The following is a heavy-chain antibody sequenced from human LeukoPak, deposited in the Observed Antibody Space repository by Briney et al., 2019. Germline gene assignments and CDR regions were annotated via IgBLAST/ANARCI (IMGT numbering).Heavy chain of an antibody. CDR2: INPNSGGT. CDR3: ARAEQWLVDAFDI. CDR1: GYTFTGYY. V-gene: IGHV1-2*04. Sequence: SVKVSCKASGYTFTGYYMHWVRQAPGQGLEWMGWINPNSGGTNYAQKFQGWVTMTRDTSISTAYMELSRLRSDDTAVYYCARAEQWLVDAFDIWGQGTMVTVSS. D-gene: IGHD6-19*01. J-gene: IGHJ3*02.